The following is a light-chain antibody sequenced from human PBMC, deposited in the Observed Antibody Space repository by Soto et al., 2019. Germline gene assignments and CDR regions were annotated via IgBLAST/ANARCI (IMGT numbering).Light chain of an antibody. CDR2: DAS. J-gene: IGKJ2*01. CDR1: QSVSSY. Sequence: EIVLTQSPATLSLSPGERATLSCRASQSVSSYLAWYQQKPGQAPRLLIYDASNRATGIPARFSGSGSGTDFTLTIRSLEPEDFAVYYCKQRSNWRYTFGQGTKLEI. V-gene: IGKV3-11*01. CDR3: KQRSNWRYT.